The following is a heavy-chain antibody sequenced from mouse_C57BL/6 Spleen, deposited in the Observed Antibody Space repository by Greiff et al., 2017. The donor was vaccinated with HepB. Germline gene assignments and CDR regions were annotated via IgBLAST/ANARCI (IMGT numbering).Heavy chain of an antibody. CDR2: ISSGSSTI. D-gene: IGHD1-1*01. CDR1: GFTFSDYG. V-gene: IGHV5-17*01. CDR3: ASDYGTSWFAY. J-gene: IGHJ3*01. Sequence: DVKLVESGGGLVKPGGSLKLSCAASGFTFSDYGMHWVRQAPEKGLEWVAYISSGSSTIYYADTVKGRFTISRDNAKNTLFLQMTSLRSEDTAMYYCASDYGTSWFAYWGQGTLVTVSA.